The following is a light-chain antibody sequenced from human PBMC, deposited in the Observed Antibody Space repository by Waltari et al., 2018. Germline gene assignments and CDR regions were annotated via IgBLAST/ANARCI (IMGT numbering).Light chain of an antibody. V-gene: IGLV2-23*02. CDR2: DVN. CDR1: SSDIGQYNL. CDR3: CSYAGSAVSV. J-gene: IGLJ3*02. Sequence: QSALTQTATVSGSPGQSITLSCSGASSDIGQYNLVSWYQQHPGKAPTLIIYDVNKRPSGVSNRFSGSKSGNTAFLTISGLQTADEADYYCCSYAGSAVSVFGGGTKLTVL.